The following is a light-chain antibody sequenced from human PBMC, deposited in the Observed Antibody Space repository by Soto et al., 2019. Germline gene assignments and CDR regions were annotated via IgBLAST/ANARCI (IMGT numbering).Light chain of an antibody. J-gene: IGKJ1*01. CDR2: AAS. CDR1: QSISSY. Sequence: DIQMTQSPSSLSASVGDRVTITCRASQSISSYLNGYQQKPGKAPKLLIYAASSLRSGVPSRFSGSGAGTDFTLTTSSLQPEDFATYYCQQSYSTPRTFGQGTKVDIK. V-gene: IGKV1-39*01. CDR3: QQSYSTPRT.